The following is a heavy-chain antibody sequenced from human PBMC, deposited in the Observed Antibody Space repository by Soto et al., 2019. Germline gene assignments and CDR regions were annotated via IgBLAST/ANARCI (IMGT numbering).Heavy chain of an antibody. CDR3: ARDRVPYDFWSGYLNYYYYYGMDV. D-gene: IGHD3-3*01. Sequence: LSLTCAVSGGSISSGGYSWSWIRQPPGKGLEWIGYIYHSGSTYYNPSLKSRVTISVDRSKNQFSLKLSSVTAADTAVYYCARDRVPYDFWSGYLNYYYYYGMDVWGQGTTVTVSS. J-gene: IGHJ6*02. CDR2: IYHSGST. V-gene: IGHV4-30-2*01. CDR1: GGSISSGGYS.